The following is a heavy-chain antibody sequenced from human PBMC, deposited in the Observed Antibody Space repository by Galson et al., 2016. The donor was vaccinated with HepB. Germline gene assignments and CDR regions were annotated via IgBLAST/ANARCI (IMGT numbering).Heavy chain of an antibody. CDR3: AGGPYRRSSFYYGMDV. D-gene: IGHD3-10*01. V-gene: IGHV3-13*01. Sequence: SLRLSCAASGFTFRTYDMHWVRQTKTKGLEWVSAIGTAGDTYYPDSVKGRFTISRENAKNSLYLQMNSLRAGDTAVYYCAGGPYRRSSFYYGMDVWGQGTTVTVSS. J-gene: IGHJ6*02. CDR2: IGTAGDT. CDR1: GFTFRTYD.